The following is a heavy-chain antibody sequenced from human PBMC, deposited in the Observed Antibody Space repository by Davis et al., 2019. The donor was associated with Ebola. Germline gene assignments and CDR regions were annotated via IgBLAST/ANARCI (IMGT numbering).Heavy chain of an antibody. J-gene: IGHJ5*02. CDR3: ARVATDWFDP. Sequence: GESLKISCAASGFTFSSYWMHWVRHTPGTGLVWVSNIICDATITNYADSVRCRFTISRDNAKNPLYLQVNSLRVEDAGLNFCARVATDWFDPWSQGTMVTVPS. V-gene: IGHV3-74*01. CDR1: GFTFSSYW. CDR2: IICDATIT.